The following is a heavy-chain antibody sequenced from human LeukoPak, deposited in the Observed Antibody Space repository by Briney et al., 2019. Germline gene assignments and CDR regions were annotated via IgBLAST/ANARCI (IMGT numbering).Heavy chain of an antibody. CDR2: INHSENT. CDR1: GGSFSGYY. D-gene: IGHD1-26*01. Sequence: PSETLSLTCAVYGGSFSGYYWSWIRQPPGKGLEWIGEINHSENTNYNPSLKSRVTILIDTSKNQFSLKLNSVTAADTAIYYCATTTIRLGYWGQGTLVTVSS. CDR3: ATTTIRLGY. J-gene: IGHJ4*02. V-gene: IGHV4-34*01.